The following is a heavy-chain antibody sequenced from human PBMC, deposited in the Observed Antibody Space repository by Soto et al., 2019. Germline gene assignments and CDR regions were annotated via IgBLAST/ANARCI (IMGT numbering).Heavy chain of an antibody. CDR1: GFTFSSYT. Sequence: PGGSLRLSCAASGFTFSSYTMHWVRQAPGKGLEWVSSISSGSSLLYYADSVRGRFTISRDNAKNSLYLQMNSLRADDTAVYYCARVPDSSAYYYYFDYWGQGTLVTVPS. J-gene: IGHJ4*02. CDR2: ISSGSSLL. V-gene: IGHV3-21*01. D-gene: IGHD3-22*01. CDR3: ARVPDSSAYYYYFDY.